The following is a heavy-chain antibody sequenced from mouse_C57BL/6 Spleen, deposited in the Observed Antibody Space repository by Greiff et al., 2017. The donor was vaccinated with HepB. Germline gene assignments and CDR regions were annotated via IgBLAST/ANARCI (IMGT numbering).Heavy chain of an antibody. D-gene: IGHD1-1*01. J-gene: IGHJ4*01. CDR3: ARDVLDPYAMDY. CDR2: ISYDGSN. V-gene: IGHV3-6*01. CDR1: GYSITSGYY. Sequence: ESGPGLVKPSQSLSLTCSVTGYSITSGYYWNWIRQFPGNKLEWMGYISYDGSNNYNPSLKNRISLTRDTSKNQFFLKLNSVTTEDTATYYCARDVLDPYAMDYWGQGTSVTVSS.